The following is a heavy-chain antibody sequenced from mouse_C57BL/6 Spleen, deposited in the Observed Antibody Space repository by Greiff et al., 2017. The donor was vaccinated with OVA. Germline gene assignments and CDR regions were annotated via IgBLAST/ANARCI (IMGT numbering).Heavy chain of an antibody. V-gene: IGHV1-64*01. CDR1: GYTFTSYW. CDR2: IHPNSGST. J-gene: IGHJ4*01. D-gene: IGHD1-1*01. Sequence: QVQLQQPGAELVKPGASVKLSCKASGYTFTSYWMHWVKQRPGQGLEWIGMIHPNSGSTNYNEKFKSKATLTVDKSSSTAYMQLSSLTSEDSAVYYCARMGTTVVEAMDYWGQGTSVTVSS. CDR3: ARMGTTVVEAMDY.